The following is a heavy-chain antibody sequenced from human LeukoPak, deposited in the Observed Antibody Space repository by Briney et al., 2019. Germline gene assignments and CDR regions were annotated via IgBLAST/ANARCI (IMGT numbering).Heavy chain of an antibody. J-gene: IGHJ4*02. V-gene: IGHV4-34*01. CDR2: ISHSGST. Sequence: SETLSLTCAVYGVSFSDYFWSWIRQPPGKGLEWIGEISHSGSTTYNPSLRSRVTISGDTSKKQFSLKLSFVTAADTAVYYCVTYYYGSSAPKRNYWGQGILVTVSS. CDR1: GVSFSDYF. CDR3: VTYYYGSSAPKRNY. D-gene: IGHD3-22*01.